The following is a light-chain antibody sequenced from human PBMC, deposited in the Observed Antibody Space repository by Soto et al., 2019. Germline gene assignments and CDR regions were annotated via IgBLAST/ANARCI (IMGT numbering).Light chain of an antibody. CDR1: TGAVTSGHY. V-gene: IGLV7-46*01. Sequence: QAVVTQEPSLTVSPGGTVTLTCGSSTGAVTSGHYPYWFQQKPGQAPRTLIYDTSNRHSWTPARFSGSLLGGKAALTLSGAQPEDEAEYYCLVSYITAQVFGSGTKVTVL. J-gene: IGLJ1*01. CDR3: LVSYITAQV. CDR2: DTS.